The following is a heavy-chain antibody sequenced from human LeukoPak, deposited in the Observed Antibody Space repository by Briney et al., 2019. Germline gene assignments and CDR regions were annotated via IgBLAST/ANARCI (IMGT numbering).Heavy chain of an antibody. Sequence: PGGSLRLSCRSSRFSFSDYDMHWVRQAPGKGLEWVAVISYDGSRKHYGDSVKGRFTISRDNAKNSLYLQMNSLRAEDTAVYYCARERRYCRNTSCSHYFDYWGQGTLVTVSS. D-gene: IGHD2-2*01. CDR3: ARERRYCRNTSCSHYFDY. CDR1: RFSFSDYD. J-gene: IGHJ4*02. V-gene: IGHV3-30*03. CDR2: ISYDGSRK.